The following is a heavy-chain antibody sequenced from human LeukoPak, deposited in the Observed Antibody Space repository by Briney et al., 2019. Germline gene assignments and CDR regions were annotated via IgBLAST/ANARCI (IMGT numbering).Heavy chain of an antibody. J-gene: IGHJ6*02. CDR2: IYPVDSAT. CDR1: GYSFTSYW. CDR3: ARHGSRGYYYGMDV. D-gene: IGHD2-2*01. Sequence: GESLKISCQGSGYSFTSYWIGWVRPMPGKGLEWMGIIYPVDSATRYSPSFQGQATISADKSISTAYLQWSSLKGSDTAMYYCARHGSRGYYYGMDVWGQGTTVTVSS. V-gene: IGHV5-51*01.